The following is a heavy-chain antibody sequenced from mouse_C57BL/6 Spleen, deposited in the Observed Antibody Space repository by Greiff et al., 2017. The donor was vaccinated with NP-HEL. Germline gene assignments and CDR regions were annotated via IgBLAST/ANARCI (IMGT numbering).Heavy chain of an antibody. J-gene: IGHJ2*01. CDR3: ARWSTTVVAGDY. V-gene: IGHV1-54*01. CDR2: INPGSGGT. Sequence: VQLQQSGAELVRPGTSVKVSCKASGYAFTNYLIEWVKQRPGQGLEWIGVINPGSGGTNYNEKFKGKATLTADKSSSTAYMQLSSLTSEDSAVYVCARWSTTVVAGDYWGQGTTLTVSS. D-gene: IGHD1-1*01. CDR1: GYAFTNYL.